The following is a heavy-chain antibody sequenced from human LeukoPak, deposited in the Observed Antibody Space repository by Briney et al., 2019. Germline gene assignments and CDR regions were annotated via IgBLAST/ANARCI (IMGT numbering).Heavy chain of an antibody. V-gene: IGHV3-48*01. D-gene: IGHD3-22*01. CDR2: ISSSSSTI. J-gene: IGHJ4*02. CDR1: GFTFSSYS. CDR3: ARDEYYDSSGYTS. Sequence: GGPLRLSCAASGFTFSSYSMTWVRQAPGKGLEWVSYISSSSSTIYYTDSVKGRFTISRDNARNSLFLQMNSLRAEDTAVYYCARDEYYDSSGYTSWGQGTLVTVTS.